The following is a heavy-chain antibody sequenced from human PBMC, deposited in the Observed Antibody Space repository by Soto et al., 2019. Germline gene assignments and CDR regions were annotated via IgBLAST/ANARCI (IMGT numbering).Heavy chain of an antibody. Sequence: GGSLRLSCAASGLTFSSYAMSWVRQAPGKGLEWVSAISGSGGSSYYAGSVRGRFTVSRDNAKNSLYLQMNSLRAEDTAIYYCARVRFGQWGYAMDVWGQGTTVTVSS. D-gene: IGHD3-10*01. CDR3: ARVRFGQWGYAMDV. V-gene: IGHV3-23*01. CDR1: GLTFSSYA. CDR2: ISGSGGSS. J-gene: IGHJ6*02.